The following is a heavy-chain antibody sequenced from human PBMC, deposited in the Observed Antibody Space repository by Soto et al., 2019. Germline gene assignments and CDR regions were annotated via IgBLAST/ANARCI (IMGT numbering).Heavy chain of an antibody. CDR1: GGSISSGGYS. V-gene: IGHV4-30-2*01. J-gene: IGHJ4*02. CDR3: ARALSSGYYKGAFDH. CDR2: IYHSGGT. D-gene: IGHD3-22*01. Sequence: PSETLSLTCAVSGGSISSGGYSWSWIRQPPGKGLEWIGYIYHSGGTYYNPSLKSRVTISVDRSKNQFSLKLSSVTAADTAVYYCARALSSGYYKGAFDHWGQGTLVTVSS.